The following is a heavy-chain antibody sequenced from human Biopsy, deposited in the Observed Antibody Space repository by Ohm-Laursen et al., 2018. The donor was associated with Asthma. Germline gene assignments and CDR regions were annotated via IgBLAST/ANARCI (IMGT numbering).Heavy chain of an antibody. J-gene: IGHJ3*02. CDR1: GFSFSNFA. D-gene: IGHD1-1*01. CDR3: VRDGTDDAFDI. V-gene: IGHV3-30*06. CDR2: ISKDASTQ. Sequence: SLRLSCSASGFSFSNFAIHWVRQAPGKGLEWVGVISKDASTQDYADSEKGRFTMARDNSKNTLDLQMNSLREEDTAVYYCVRDGTDDAFDIWGQGTVVSVSS.